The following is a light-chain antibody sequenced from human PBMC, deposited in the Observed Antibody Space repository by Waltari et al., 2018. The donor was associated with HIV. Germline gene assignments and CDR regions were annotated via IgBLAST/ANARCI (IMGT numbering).Light chain of an antibody. CDR2: EDI. V-gene: IGLV3-10*01. CDR1: TLPKKY. CDR3: YSTESNGNHRV. Sequence: SYELTQPPSVSVSPGQTARITCSGDTLPKKYAHWYQQKPGQAPVLVIYEDIKRPAGIPERFSGSSSGTMAILTISGAQVEDEADYYCYSTESNGNHRVFGGGTKLTVL. J-gene: IGLJ3*02.